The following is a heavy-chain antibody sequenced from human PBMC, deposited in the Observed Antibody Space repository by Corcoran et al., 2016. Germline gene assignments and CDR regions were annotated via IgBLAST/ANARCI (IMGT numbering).Heavy chain of an antibody. CDR3: AKDRQRPGPYYYGMDV. Sequence: QVQLVESGGGVVQPGRSLRLSCAASGFTFSSYVMHWVRQAPGKGLEWVAVISYDGTNKYYVDSVKGRFTISRDNSKNTLYLQMNSLRGEDTAVYYCAKDRQRPGPYYYGMDVWGQGTTFTVSS. CDR2: ISYDGTNK. CDR1: GFTFSSYV. V-gene: IGHV3-30*18. J-gene: IGHJ6*02. D-gene: IGHD2-2*01.